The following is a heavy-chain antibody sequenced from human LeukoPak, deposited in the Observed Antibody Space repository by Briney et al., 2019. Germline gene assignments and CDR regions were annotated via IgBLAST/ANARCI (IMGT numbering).Heavy chain of an antibody. Sequence: PSETLSLTCTVSGGSISSYYWSWIRQPPGKGLEWIGYIYYSGSTNYNPSLKSRVTISVDTSKNQFSLKLSSVTAADTAVYYCARDPDSSSWYGPYAFDIWGQGTMVTVSS. J-gene: IGHJ3*02. V-gene: IGHV4-59*01. CDR3: ARDPDSSSWYGPYAFDI. D-gene: IGHD6-13*01. CDR1: GGSISSYY. CDR2: IYYSGST.